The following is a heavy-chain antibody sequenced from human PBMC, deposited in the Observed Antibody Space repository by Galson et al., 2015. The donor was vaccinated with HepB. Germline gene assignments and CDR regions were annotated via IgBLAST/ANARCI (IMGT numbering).Heavy chain of an antibody. CDR2: VTPSGATT. CDR1: GLGISPFA. D-gene: IGHD1-26*01. CDR3: AKNPVYSGSYYFDL. J-gene: IGHJ2*01. Sequence: SLRLSCAASGLGISPFAMYWVRQTPGKGLEWVAAVTPSGATTYYADFAKGRFTISRDNSKNTIYLQMSSLRADDTAMYYCAKNPVYSGSYYFDLWGRGTLVTVSS. V-gene: IGHV3-23*01.